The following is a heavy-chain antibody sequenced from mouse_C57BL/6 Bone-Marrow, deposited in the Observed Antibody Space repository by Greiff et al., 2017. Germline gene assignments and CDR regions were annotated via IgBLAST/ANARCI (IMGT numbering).Heavy chain of an antibody. V-gene: IGHV1-50*01. Sequence: QVQLQQSGAELVKPGASVKLSCKASGYTFTSYWMQWVKQRPGQGLEWIGEIDPSDSYTNYNQKFKGKATLTVDTSSSTAYMQLSSLTSEDSAVYYCARSRGYGSSPFAYWGQGTLVTVSA. CDR3: ARSRGYGSSPFAY. D-gene: IGHD1-1*01. J-gene: IGHJ3*01. CDR1: GYTFTSYW. CDR2: IDPSDSYT.